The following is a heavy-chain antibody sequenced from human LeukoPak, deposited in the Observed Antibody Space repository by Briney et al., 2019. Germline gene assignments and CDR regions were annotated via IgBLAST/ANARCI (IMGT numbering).Heavy chain of an antibody. D-gene: IGHD3-22*01. Sequence: SETLSLTCSVSGGSLTNFYWSWIRQPPGTGPEWMGYVHYTGSTNYNPSLKGRVTMSVDTSKNQFSLKLSSVTAADTAVYYCARHTRYTMMTYYYYYGMDVWGQGTTVTVSS. J-gene: IGHJ6*02. CDR1: GGSLTNFY. CDR2: VHYTGST. V-gene: IGHV4-59*08. CDR3: ARHTRYTMMTYYYYYGMDV.